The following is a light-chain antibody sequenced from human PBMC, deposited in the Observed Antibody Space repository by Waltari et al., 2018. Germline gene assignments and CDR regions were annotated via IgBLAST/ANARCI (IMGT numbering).Light chain of an antibody. Sequence: DIQMTQSPSTLSASVGDRVTFTCRASQNIRNWLAWYRQKPGTAPNLLIYRASTLESGVPSRFSGGGSGTEFTLTISSLQPDDFATYYCQQFNTYPYSFGQGTKLQIK. CDR3: QQFNTYPYS. CDR1: QNIRNW. J-gene: IGKJ2*01. V-gene: IGKV1-5*03. CDR2: RAS.